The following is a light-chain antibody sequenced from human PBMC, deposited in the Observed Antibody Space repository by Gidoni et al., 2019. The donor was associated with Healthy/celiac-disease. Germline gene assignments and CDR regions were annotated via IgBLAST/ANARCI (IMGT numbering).Light chain of an antibody. CDR3: QQYNSPWT. J-gene: IGKJ1*01. CDR1: HSISSW. V-gene: IGKV1-5*03. CDR2: KAA. Sequence: DIQITQSPSTLSASVGDRVTITCRASHSISSWLAWYQQKPGKAPKLLIYKAASLESGVPSRFSGSGSGTEFNLTISSLQTDDFATYYCQQYNSPWTFGQGTKVEIK.